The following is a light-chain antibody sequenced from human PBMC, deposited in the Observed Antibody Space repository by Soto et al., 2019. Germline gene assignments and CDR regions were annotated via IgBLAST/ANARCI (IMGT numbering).Light chain of an antibody. V-gene: IGKV3-20*01. CDR3: QQYGTSPLT. CDR2: GAS. CDR1: QSVSSSY. J-gene: IGKJ4*01. Sequence: EIVLTQSPGTLSLSPGERATLSCRASQSVSSSYLAWYQQKPGQAPRLLIYGASSRATGIPVRFSGSGSGTDFTLTISRLQPEAFAVYYCQQYGTSPLTFGGGTKVEIK.